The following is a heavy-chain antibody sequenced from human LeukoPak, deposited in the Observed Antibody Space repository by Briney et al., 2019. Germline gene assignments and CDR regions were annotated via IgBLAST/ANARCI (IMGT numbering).Heavy chain of an antibody. CDR3: ATRSYGGSGY. Sequence: GGSLRLSCAASGFTFSNYAMSWLRQAPGKGLEGVSAISGSGGSTYYADSVKGRFTIPRDNSKNTLYLHMNSLRVEDTAIYYCATRSYGGSGYWGQGTLVTVSS. CDR2: ISGSGGST. V-gene: IGHV3-23*01. J-gene: IGHJ4*02. CDR1: GFTFSNYA. D-gene: IGHD3-16*01.